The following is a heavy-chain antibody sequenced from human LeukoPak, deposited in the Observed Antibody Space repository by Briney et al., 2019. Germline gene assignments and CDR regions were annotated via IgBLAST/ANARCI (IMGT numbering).Heavy chain of an antibody. D-gene: IGHD5-18*01. CDR1: GFTFSSYA. V-gene: IGHV3-23*01. CDR2: ISGGGFST. J-gene: IGHJ4*02. Sequence: GGSLRLSCAASGFTFSSYAMTWVRQAPGKGLEWVSAISGGGFSTYYSDSVKGRFTISRDNSKNTLYLQMNSLRAEDTAVYYCAKADSYGAFDYWGQGTLVTVSS. CDR3: AKADSYGAFDY.